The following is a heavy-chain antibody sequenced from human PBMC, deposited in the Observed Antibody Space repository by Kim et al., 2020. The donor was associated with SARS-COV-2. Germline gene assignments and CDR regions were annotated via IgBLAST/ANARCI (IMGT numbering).Heavy chain of an antibody. V-gene: IGHV5-51*01. CDR3: ARHRGGPQWLGYYYYYYGMDV. CDR1: GYSFTSYW. D-gene: IGHD6-19*01. CDR2: IYPGDSDT. Sequence: GESLKISCKGSGYSFTSYWIGWVRQMPGKGLEWMGIIYPGDSDTRYSPSFQGQVTISADKSISTAYLQWSSLKASDTAMYYCARHRGGPQWLGYYYYYYGMDVWGQGTTVTVSS. J-gene: IGHJ6*02.